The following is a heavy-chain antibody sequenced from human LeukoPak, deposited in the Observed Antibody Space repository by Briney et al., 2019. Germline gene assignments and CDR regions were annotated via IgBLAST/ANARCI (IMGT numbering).Heavy chain of an antibody. CDR2: INDVSSDI. J-gene: IGHJ4*02. D-gene: IGHD2-2*01. Sequence: PGGSLRLSCAASEFTFSLYAMNWVRQAPGKGLEWVSYINDVSSDIHYADSVKGRFTISRDNAKNTLYLQMNRLKAEDTAVYYCARDTYQPGLIDCWGQGTLVTVSS. CDR3: ARDTYQPGLIDC. V-gene: IGHV3-21*05. CDR1: EFTFSLYA.